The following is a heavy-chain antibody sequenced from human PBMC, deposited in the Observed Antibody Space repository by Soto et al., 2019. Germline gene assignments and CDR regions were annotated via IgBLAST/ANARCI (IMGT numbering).Heavy chain of an antibody. V-gene: IGHV6-1*01. D-gene: IGHD1-26*01. CDR2: TYYRSKWYY. J-gene: IGHJ4*01. Sequence: PSQTLSLTCAITGDSVSSNSAGWSWVRQSPSRGLEWLGRTYYRSKWYYEYAVSVRGRITINPDASKNQYSLQLNSVTPEDTAVYFCARGEQYSGRIFDYWGQGTLVTVSS. CDR3: ARGEQYSGRIFDY. CDR1: GDSVSSNSAG.